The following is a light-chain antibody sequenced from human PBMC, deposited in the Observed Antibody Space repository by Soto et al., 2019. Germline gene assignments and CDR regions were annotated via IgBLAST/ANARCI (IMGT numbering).Light chain of an antibody. CDR1: QSVGRN. J-gene: IGKJ4*01. CDR3: PQHTDWVT. Sequence: EIVLTQSPATLSLSPGERATLSCRASQSVGRNLAWYQRKPGQAPRLLIYGASNRASGIPARFSGSGSGTDFTLTISSLEPEDFAIYYCPQHTDWVTFGGGTKVDIK. V-gene: IGKV3-11*01. CDR2: GAS.